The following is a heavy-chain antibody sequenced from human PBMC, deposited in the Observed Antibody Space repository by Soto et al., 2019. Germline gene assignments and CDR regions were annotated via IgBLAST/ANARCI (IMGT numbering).Heavy chain of an antibody. J-gene: IGHJ6*02. CDR3: AKILQLGDYAFYYYGMDV. V-gene: IGHV3-30*18. CDR1: GFTFSNYG. Sequence: QVQLVESGGGVVQPGRSLRLSCAASGFTFSNYGMHWVRQAPGKGLEWVAVISYDGSNKYYADSVKGRFTISRDNSKNTLELQMNSLRAEDTAVYYCAKILQLGDYAFYYYGMDVWGQGTTVTVSS. CDR2: ISYDGSNK. D-gene: IGHD4-17*01.